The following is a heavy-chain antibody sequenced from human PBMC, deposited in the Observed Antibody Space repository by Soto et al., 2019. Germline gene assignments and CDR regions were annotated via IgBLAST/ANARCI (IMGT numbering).Heavy chain of an antibody. CDR3: AREEVGATTVWFDP. V-gene: IGHV3-21*01. D-gene: IGHD1-26*01. Sequence: EVPLVESGGGLVKPGGSLRLSCAASGFTFSSYRMHWVRQSPGKGLEWVSSISSSSSYIYYADSVKGRFTISRDNAKNSLYLQMNSLRAEDTAVYYCAREEVGATTVWFDPWGQGTLVTVSS. CDR1: GFTFSSYR. J-gene: IGHJ5*02. CDR2: ISSSSSYI.